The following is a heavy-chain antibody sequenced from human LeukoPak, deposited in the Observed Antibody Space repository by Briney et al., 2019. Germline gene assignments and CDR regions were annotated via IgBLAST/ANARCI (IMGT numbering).Heavy chain of an antibody. D-gene: IGHD3-3*01. J-gene: IGHJ5*02. V-gene: IGHV1-24*01. CDR3: ATESLTLSGLDRSLDP. CDR1: GYTLTELS. Sequence: ASVKVSCKVSGYTLTELSMHWVRQAPGKGLEWMGGFDPEDGETVYAQKFQGRVTMTEDTSTDTAYMELSSLRSEDTAVYYCATESLTLSGLDRSLDPWGQGTLVTVSS. CDR2: FDPEDGET.